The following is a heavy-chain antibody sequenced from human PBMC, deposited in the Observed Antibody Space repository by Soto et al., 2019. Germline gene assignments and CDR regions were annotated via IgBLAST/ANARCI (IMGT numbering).Heavy chain of an antibody. CDR3: APLGGGAQDNY. CDR2: ISYDGSKK. D-gene: IGHD1-26*01. CDR1: GFTFSTYG. J-gene: IGHJ4*02. V-gene: IGHV3-30*03. Sequence: QVQLVESGGGVVQPGRSLRLSCAASGFTFSTYGMHWVRQAPGKGLEWVAAISYDGSKKYYADSVKGRFTISRDNSESTLFLQMNCLRAKVTTMYCCAPLGGGAQDNYWGQGPLVTVSS.